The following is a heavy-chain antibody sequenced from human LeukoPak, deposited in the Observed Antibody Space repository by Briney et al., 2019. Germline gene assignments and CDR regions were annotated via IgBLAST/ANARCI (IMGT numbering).Heavy chain of an antibody. CDR1: GGSISSYY. CDR3: ARSRGRNTAMVTFFDY. V-gene: IGHV4-59*08. D-gene: IGHD5-18*01. Sequence: SETLSLTCTVSGGSISSYYWSWIRQPPGKGLEWIGYIYYSGSTNYNPSLKSRVTISVDTSKNQFSLKLSSATAADTAVYYCARSRGRNTAMVTFFDYWGQGTLVTVSS. CDR2: IYYSGST. J-gene: IGHJ4*02.